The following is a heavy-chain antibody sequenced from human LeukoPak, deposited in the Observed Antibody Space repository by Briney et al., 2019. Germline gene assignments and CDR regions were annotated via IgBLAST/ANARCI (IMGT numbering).Heavy chain of an antibody. V-gene: IGHV3-64*04. Sequence: GSLRLSCSASGFTFSSYAMHWVRQAPGKGLEYVSAISSNGGSTYYADSVKGRFTISRDNSKSTLYLQMNSLRADDTAVYYCAKASGSPYYFDYGGQGTLVSVSS. CDR3: AKASGSPYYFDY. J-gene: IGHJ4*02. D-gene: IGHD3-10*01. CDR2: ISSNGGST. CDR1: GFTFSSYA.